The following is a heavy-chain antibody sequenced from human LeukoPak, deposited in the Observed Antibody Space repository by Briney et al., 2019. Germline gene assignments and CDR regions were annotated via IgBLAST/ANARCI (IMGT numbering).Heavy chain of an antibody. V-gene: IGHV3-7*01. J-gene: IGHJ3*02. CDR2: IKEDGTAK. CDR3: TRDSGYNAFDI. Sequence: GGSLRLSCAASGFTFSSSWMAWVRQAPGNGLEWVGNIKEDGTAKNYVVSVRGRFTISRDNAKNSLYLQMNSLRGEDTAVYYCTRDSGYNAFDIXGQXTXXXVSS. D-gene: IGHD5-12*01. CDR1: GFTFSSSW.